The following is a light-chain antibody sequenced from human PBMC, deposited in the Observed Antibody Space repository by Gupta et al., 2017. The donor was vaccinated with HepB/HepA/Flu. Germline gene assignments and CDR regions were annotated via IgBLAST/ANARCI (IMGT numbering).Light chain of an antibody. CDR1: SSNIGRRY. J-gene: IGLJ3*02. Sequence: QSVLTQPPSASETPGQRVTTSCSGSSSNIGRRYVYWYQQLLGTAPKLLIYKTSQRPSGVSDRFSGSMSGTSASLAIGGLRSEDEAHYYCAAWDDSLSAGVFGGGTQLTVL. CDR2: KTS. V-gene: IGLV1-47*01. CDR3: AAWDDSLSAGV.